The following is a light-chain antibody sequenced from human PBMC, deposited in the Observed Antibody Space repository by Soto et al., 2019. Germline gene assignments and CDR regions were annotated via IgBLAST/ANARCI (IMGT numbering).Light chain of an antibody. Sequence: QPVLTQSPSASASLGASVKLTCTLSSGHSTFAIAWHQQQPEKGPRYLMKVGSDGSHIRGDGIPDRFSGSSSGAERYLTISSLQSEDEADYYCQTWGTDIRVSGGGTKLTVL. CDR1: SGHSTFA. V-gene: IGLV4-69*01. J-gene: IGLJ3*02. CDR3: QTWGTDIRV. CDR2: VGSDGSH.